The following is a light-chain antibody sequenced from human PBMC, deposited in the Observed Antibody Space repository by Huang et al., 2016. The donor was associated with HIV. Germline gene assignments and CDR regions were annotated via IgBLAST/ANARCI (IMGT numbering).Light chain of an antibody. Sequence: DIQMTQSPSTLSASVGDRVTITCRASQSISSWLAWYQQKPGKAPKLLIYKESSLESGVQSRFSGSGSGTEFTLTISSLQPDDFATYYCQQYNSYRTFGQGTKVEIK. J-gene: IGKJ1*01. CDR2: KES. V-gene: IGKV1-5*03. CDR3: QQYNSYRT. CDR1: QSISSW.